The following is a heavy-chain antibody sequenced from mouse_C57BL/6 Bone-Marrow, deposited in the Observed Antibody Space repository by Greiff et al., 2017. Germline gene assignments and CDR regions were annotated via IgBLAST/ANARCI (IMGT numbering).Heavy chain of an antibody. CDR2: IRSKRNNYAT. V-gene: IGHV10-1*01. D-gene: IGHD4-1*01. CDR3: VRNLGENFDY. Sequence: VQLQESGGGLVQPKGSLKLSCAASGFSFNTYAMNWVRQAPGKGLEWVARIRSKRNNYATYYADSVKDRFTISRDDSESMLYLQMNNLKTEDTAMYYCVRNLGENFDYWGQGTTLTVSS. CDR1: GFSFNTYA. J-gene: IGHJ2*01.